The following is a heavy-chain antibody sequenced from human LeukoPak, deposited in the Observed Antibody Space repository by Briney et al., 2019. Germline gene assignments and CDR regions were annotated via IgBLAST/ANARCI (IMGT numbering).Heavy chain of an antibody. J-gene: IGHJ6*02. CDR1: GFTFSSYS. V-gene: IGHV3-21*01. CDR2: ISSSSSYI. D-gene: IGHD3-9*01. CDR3: ARMTGSQDGMDV. Sequence: GGSLRLSRAASGFTFSSYSMNWVRQAPGKGLEWVSSISSSSSYIYYADSVKGRFTISRDNAKNSLYLQMNSLRAEDTAVYYCARMTGSQDGMDVWGQGTTVTVSS.